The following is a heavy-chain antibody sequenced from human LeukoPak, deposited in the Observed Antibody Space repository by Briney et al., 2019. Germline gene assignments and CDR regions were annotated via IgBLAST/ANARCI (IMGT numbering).Heavy chain of an antibody. CDR3: TTAYYYGSGSPDH. Sequence: GGSLRLSCRTSGSTFGDYAMNWVRQAPGKGLEWLGFIKSKPHGATTQYAASVNGRFTISRDDSRNIAYLQMNNLKTEDTAVYYCTTAYYYGSGSPDHWGQGTLVTVSS. D-gene: IGHD3-10*01. CDR1: GSTFGDYA. CDR2: IKSKPHGATT. V-gene: IGHV3-49*04. J-gene: IGHJ4*02.